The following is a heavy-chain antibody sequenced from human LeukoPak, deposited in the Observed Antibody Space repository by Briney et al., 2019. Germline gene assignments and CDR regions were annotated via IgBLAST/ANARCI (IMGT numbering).Heavy chain of an antibody. Sequence: PGGSLRLSCAVSGITLSNYAMSWVRQAPGKGLEWVAGISGSGGGTHYADSVKGRFTISRDNPKNTLYLQMNNLRAEDTAVYYCAREQGCSSTSCYLSYYYMDVWGKGTTVTVSS. CDR3: AREQGCSSTSCYLSYYYMDV. CDR1: GITLSNYA. V-gene: IGHV3-23*01. D-gene: IGHD2-2*01. CDR2: ISGSGGGT. J-gene: IGHJ6*03.